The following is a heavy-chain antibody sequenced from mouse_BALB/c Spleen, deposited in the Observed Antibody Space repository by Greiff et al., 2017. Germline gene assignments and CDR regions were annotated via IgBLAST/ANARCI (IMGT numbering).Heavy chain of an antibody. CDR2: ISTYYGDA. CDR3: AREGGNPYYAMDY. CDR1: GYTLTDYA. J-gene: IGHJ4*01. V-gene: IGHV1S137*01. Sequence: VKLLESGAELVRPGVSVKISCKGSGYTLTDYAMHWVKQSHAKSLEWIGVISTYYGDASYNQKFKGKATMTVDKSSSTAYMELARLTSEDSAIYYCAREGGNPYYAMDYWGQGTSVTVSS.